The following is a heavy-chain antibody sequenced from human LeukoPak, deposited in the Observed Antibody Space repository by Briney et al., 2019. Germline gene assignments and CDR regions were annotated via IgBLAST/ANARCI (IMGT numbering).Heavy chain of an antibody. CDR2: INAGNGNT. CDR3: AKAFGPRKAFDI. J-gene: IGHJ3*02. D-gene: IGHD1-14*01. CDR1: GYTFTSYA. Sequence: ASVKVSCKASGYTFTSYAIHWVRQAPGQRLEWMGWINAGNGNTKYSQKFQGRVTITRDTSASTAYMELSSLRSEDTAVYYCAKAFGPRKAFDIWGQGTMVTVSS. V-gene: IGHV1-3*01.